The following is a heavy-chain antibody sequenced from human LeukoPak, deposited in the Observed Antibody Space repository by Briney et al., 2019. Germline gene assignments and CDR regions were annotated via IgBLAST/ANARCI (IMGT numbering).Heavy chain of an antibody. CDR1: GYTFTGYY. J-gene: IGHJ6*02. CDR3: AREDFRILTHYYYGMDV. Sequence: ASVKVSCEASGYTFTGYYMHWVRQAPGQGLEWMGWINPNSGGTNYAQKFQGRVTMTRDTSISTAYMELSRLRSDDTAVYYCAREDFRILTHYYYGMDVWGQGTTVTVSS. D-gene: IGHD3/OR15-3a*01. CDR2: INPNSGGT. V-gene: IGHV1-2*02.